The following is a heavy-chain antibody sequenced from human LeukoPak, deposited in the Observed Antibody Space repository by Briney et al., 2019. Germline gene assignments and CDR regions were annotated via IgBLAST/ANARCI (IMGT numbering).Heavy chain of an antibody. CDR1: GGTFSSYA. V-gene: IGHV1-69*06. CDR2: IIPIFGTE. J-gene: IGHJ4*02. D-gene: IGHD3-10*01. Sequence: SVKVSCKASGGTFSSYAISWVRQAPGQELKWMGGIIPIFGTENSAQKFQGRVTITADKSTSTAYMELSSLRSEDTAVYYCANSLNYYGSGSLVYWGQGTLVTVSS. CDR3: ANSLNYYGSGSLVY.